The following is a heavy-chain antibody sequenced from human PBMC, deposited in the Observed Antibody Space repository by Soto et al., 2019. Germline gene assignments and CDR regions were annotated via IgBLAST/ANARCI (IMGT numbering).Heavy chain of an antibody. CDR2: IYYSGST. CDR1: GGSISGYY. CDR3: ARDPSQGTPYFDF. Sequence: PSETLSLTCTVSGGSISGYYWSWIRQPPGKGLEWIGYIYYSGSTTYNPSLKSRVTISLDASKNQFSLKLNSVTPADTAVYYCARDPSQGTPYFDFWGQGTLVTVS. D-gene: IGHD1-7*01. J-gene: IGHJ4*02. V-gene: IGHV4-59*01.